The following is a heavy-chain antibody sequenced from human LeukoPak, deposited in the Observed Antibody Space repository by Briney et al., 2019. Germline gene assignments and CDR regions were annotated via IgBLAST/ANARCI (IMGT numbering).Heavy chain of an antibody. CDR3: ARVRSSGWYNVDQGVLNWFDP. CDR1: GGTFSSYA. CDR2: IIPIFGTA. D-gene: IGHD6-19*01. Sequence: ASVKVSCKASGGTFSSYAISWVRQVPGQGLEWMGGIIPIFGTANYAQKFQGRVTITADESTSTAYMELSSLRSEDTAVYYCARVRSSGWYNVDQGVLNWFDPWGQGTLVTVSS. J-gene: IGHJ5*02. V-gene: IGHV1-69*13.